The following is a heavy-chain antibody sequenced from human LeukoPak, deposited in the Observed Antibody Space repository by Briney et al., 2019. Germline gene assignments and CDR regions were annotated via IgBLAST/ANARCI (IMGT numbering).Heavy chain of an antibody. J-gene: IGHJ3*02. D-gene: IGHD1-26*01. CDR2: IYPGDSDT. Sequence: GESLKISCKGSGYSFISYWIGWVRQMPGKGLEWMGIIYPGDSDTRYSPSFQGQVTNSADKSISTAYLQWSSLKASDTAMYHCARPGRELLFDDAFDIWGQGTMVTVSS. V-gene: IGHV5-51*01. CDR3: ARPGRELLFDDAFDI. CDR1: GYSFISYW.